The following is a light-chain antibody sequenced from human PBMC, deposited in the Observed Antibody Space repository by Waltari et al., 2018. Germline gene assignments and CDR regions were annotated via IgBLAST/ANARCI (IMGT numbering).Light chain of an antibody. CDR1: ALPKQY. J-gene: IGLJ1*01. CDR3: QSADSSGTYV. Sequence: SYELTQPPSVSVSPGKTARITRPGDALPKQYAYWYQQKPGQAPVLVIYKDSERPSGIPERFSGSSSGTTVTLTISGVQAEDEADYYCQSADSSGTYVFGTGTKVTVL. CDR2: KDS. V-gene: IGLV3-25*03.